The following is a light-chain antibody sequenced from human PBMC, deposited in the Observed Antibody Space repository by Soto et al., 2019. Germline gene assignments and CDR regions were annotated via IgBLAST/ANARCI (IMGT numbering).Light chain of an antibody. V-gene: IGKV1-9*01. CDR3: QQLKSYPLS. Sequence: DIQLTQSPSFLSASVGDRVTITCRTSQDISSYLAWYQQKPGKAPQLLISAASTLQSGVPSRFSDSGSGTEFTLTISSLQPEDFATYYCQQLKSYPLSFGGGTNVEI. J-gene: IGKJ4*01. CDR2: AAS. CDR1: QDISSY.